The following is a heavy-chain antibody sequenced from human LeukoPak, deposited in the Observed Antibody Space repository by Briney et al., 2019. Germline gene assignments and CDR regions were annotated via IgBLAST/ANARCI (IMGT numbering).Heavy chain of an antibody. CDR3: AKRALDISGYSTIFDY. CDR1: GFSFSSYG. V-gene: IGHV3-23*01. Sequence: GGSLRLSCAASGFSFSSYGMSWVRQAPGKGLEWVSTIGSIPGNTYYADSVKGRFTISRDNSKSTLYLQMSSLRAEDTAVYYCAKRALDISGYSTIFDYWGQGTLVTVSS. D-gene: IGHD3-22*01. J-gene: IGHJ4*02. CDR2: IGSIPGNT.